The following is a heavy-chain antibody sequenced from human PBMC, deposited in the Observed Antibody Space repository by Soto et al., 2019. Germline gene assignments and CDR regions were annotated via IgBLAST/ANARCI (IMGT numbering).Heavy chain of an antibody. D-gene: IGHD1-1*01. CDR2: INPATGNT. J-gene: IGHJ5*02. CDR3: ARRYKSAGWLEP. V-gene: IGHV1-3*01. CDR1: GYSFATYA. Sequence: QVPLVQSGAEVKKPGTSVKVSCKASGYSFATYAIHWVRQAPGQGLEWMGWINPATGNTEHSDKFQDRVTFTRDSSATTAYMELRGLRSEDTAVYYCARRYKSAGWLEPWGQGTLVTVSS.